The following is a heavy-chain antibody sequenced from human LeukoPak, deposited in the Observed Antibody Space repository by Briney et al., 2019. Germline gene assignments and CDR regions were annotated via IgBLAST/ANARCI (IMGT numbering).Heavy chain of an antibody. D-gene: IGHD1-26*01. V-gene: IGHV3-7*04. CDR3: ARGVGATTRNWFDP. J-gene: IGHJ5*02. Sequence: GGSLRLSCAASGFTFSSYWMSWVRQAPGKGLEWVANIKQDGSEKYYVDSVKGRFTISRDNAKNSLYLQMNSLRAEDTAVYYCARGVGATTRNWFDPWGQGTLVTVSS. CDR2: IKQDGSEK. CDR1: GFTFSSYW.